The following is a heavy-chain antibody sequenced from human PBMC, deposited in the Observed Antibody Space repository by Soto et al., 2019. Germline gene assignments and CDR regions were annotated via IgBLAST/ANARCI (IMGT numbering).Heavy chain of an antibody. J-gene: IGHJ4*02. V-gene: IGHV3-64*01. CDR1: GFTFSSYA. CDR2: ISGNGGST. D-gene: IGHD1-26*01. CDR3: ARVGNEGLVGATPY. Sequence: EVQLVESGGGLVQPGGSLRLSCAASGFTFSSYAMHWVRQAPGKGLEYVSLISGNGGSTYYANSVKGRFTISRDNSMNTLYLQMGSLRPEDMAVFYCARVGNEGLVGATPYWGQGTLVTVSS.